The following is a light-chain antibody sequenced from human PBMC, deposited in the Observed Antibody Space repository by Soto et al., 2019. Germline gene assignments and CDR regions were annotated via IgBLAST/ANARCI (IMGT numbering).Light chain of an antibody. Sequence: EIVMTQSPATLSVSPGERATLSCRASQSVGSNLAWYQQKPGQVPRLLIYGASTRATGIPARFSGSGSGTEFTLTISSLQSEDFAVYYCQQYNNWPFTFGPGTKVDIK. J-gene: IGKJ3*01. CDR3: QQYNNWPFT. V-gene: IGKV3D-15*01. CDR1: QSVGSN. CDR2: GAS.